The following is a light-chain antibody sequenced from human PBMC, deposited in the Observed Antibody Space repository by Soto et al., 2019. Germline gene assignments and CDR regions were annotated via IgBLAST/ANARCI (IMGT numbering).Light chain of an antibody. CDR1: QTINIY. CDR3: QQRSNWPHT. Sequence: EIVLTQSPATLSLSPGERATLSCRASQTINIYLAWYQQKPGQAPTLLIYDASNRATGIPARFSGSGSGTDFTLTISNLEPEDFAVYYCQQRSNWPHTFGGGTKVEIK. J-gene: IGKJ4*01. CDR2: DAS. V-gene: IGKV3-11*01.